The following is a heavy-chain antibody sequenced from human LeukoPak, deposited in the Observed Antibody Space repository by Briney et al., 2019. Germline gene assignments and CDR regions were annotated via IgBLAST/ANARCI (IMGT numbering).Heavy chain of an antibody. V-gene: IGHV4-59*01. CDR1: GGSISSYF. J-gene: IGHJ5*02. Sequence: PSETLSLTGTVSGGSISSYFWSWFRQPPGKGLEWIGYIYYSGSTNYNPSLKSRVTISVDTSKNQFSLKLSSVTAADTAVYYCAREDSGSYNWFDPWGQGTLVTVSS. CDR2: IYYSGST. CDR3: AREDSGSYNWFDP. D-gene: IGHD1-26*01.